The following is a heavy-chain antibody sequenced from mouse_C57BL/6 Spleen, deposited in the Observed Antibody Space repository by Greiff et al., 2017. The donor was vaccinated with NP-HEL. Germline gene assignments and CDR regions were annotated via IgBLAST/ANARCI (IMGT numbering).Heavy chain of an antibody. CDR3: ARDDYPDY. Sequence: QVQLQQPGAELVRPGTSVKLSCKASGYTFTSYWMHWVKQRPGQGLEWIGVIDPSDSYTNYNQKFKGKATLTVDTSSSTAYMQLSSLTSEDSAVYYCARDDYPDYWGQGTTLTVSS. CDR2: IDPSDSYT. D-gene: IGHD1-1*02. CDR1: GYTFTSYW. V-gene: IGHV1-59*01. J-gene: IGHJ2*01.